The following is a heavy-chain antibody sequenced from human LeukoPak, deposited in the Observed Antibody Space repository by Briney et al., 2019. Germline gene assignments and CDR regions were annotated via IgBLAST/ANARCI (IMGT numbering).Heavy chain of an antibody. CDR3: AREGAVFSGGSYYGLGAFDI. D-gene: IGHD2-15*01. Sequence: GGSLRLSCVASGFTFSSYWMSWVRQAPGKGLEWVANIKEDGSEKNYVDSVKGRFTISRDNSKNTLYLQMNSLRAEDTAVYYCAREGAVFSGGSYYGLGAFDIWGQGTMVTVSS. CDR1: GFTFSSYW. CDR2: IKEDGSEK. V-gene: IGHV3-7*03. J-gene: IGHJ3*02.